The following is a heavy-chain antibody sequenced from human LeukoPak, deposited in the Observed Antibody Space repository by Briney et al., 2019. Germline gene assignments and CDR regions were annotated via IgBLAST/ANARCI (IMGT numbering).Heavy chain of an antibody. CDR1: GYTFTSYD. CDR3: ARLPRVVRGLSSPLYYYYGMDV. V-gene: IGHV1-8*01. D-gene: IGHD3-10*01. J-gene: IGHJ6*02. CDR2: MNPNSGNT. Sequence: ASVKVSCKASGYTFTSYDINWVRQATGQGLEWMGWMNPNSGNTGYAQKFQGRVTMTRNTSISTAYMELSSLRSEDTAVYYCARLPRVVRGLSSPLYYYYGMDVWGQGTTVTVSS.